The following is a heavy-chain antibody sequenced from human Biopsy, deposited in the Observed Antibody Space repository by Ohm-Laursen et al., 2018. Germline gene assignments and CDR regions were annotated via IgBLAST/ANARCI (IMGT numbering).Heavy chain of an antibody. J-gene: IGHJ4*02. V-gene: IGHV3-9*01. Sequence: SLRLSCAATGFRFDDYAMQWVRQAPGKGLEWVSGISWSSGTIGYANSVKGRFTVSRDNAKNSLFLQMNSLRVEDTALYYCVKSAYSSGFWEASDYWGQGTLVTVSS. CDR3: VKSAYSSGFWEASDY. D-gene: IGHD6-19*01. CDR2: ISWSSGTI. CDR1: GFRFDDYA.